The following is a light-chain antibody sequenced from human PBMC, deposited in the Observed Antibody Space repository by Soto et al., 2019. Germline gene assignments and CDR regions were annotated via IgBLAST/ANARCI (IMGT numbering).Light chain of an antibody. CDR3: QSYDSSLSGYV. Sequence: QSVLTQPPSVSEAPGQRVTISCTGSSSNIGAGYEAHWYQQVPGTAPKLLIYENNNRPSGFPDRFSGSKSGTSASLAITGLRAEDEAEYYCQSYDSSLSGYVFGTGTKVTVL. CDR1: SSNIGAGYE. CDR2: ENN. J-gene: IGLJ1*01. V-gene: IGLV1-40*01.